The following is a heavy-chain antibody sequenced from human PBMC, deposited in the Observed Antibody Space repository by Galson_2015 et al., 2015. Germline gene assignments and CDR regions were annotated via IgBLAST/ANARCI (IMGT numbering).Heavy chain of an antibody. CDR3: ARDSRGYSGFRGQRLLSWYFDL. D-gene: IGHD5-12*01. V-gene: IGHV3-7*01. Sequence: SLRLSCAVSGFTFSSYWMSWVRQAPGKGLEWVANIAKDGSDKNYVDSVKGRFTISRDNAKNSLYLQMNSLRAEDTAVYYCARDSRGYSGFRGQRLLSWYFDLWGRGTLVTISS. CDR2: IAKDGSDK. J-gene: IGHJ2*01. CDR1: GFTFSSYW.